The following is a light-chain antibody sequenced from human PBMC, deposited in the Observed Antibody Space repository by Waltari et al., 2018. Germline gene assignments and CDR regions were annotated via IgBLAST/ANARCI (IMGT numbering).Light chain of an antibody. CDR1: LDINNY. CDR3: QQYDNIPYT. Sequence: DIQMTQSPSSLSASVGERVTITCQASLDINNYLNWYQHKPGNAPKLLIYDASNLERGVPARFSGSGSGTDFTFTISSLQFEDIATYYCQQYDNIPYTFGQGTKLEIK. V-gene: IGKV1-33*01. J-gene: IGKJ2*01. CDR2: DAS.